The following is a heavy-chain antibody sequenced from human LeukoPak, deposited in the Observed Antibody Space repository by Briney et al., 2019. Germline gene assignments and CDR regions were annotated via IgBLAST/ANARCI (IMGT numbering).Heavy chain of an antibody. Sequence: PSETLSLTCTVSGGSISSYYWSWIRQPPGKGLEWIGHIYYSGSTNYNPPLKSRVTISVDTSKNQFSLKLSSVTAADTAVYYCARAVSGYYDILTGYYPDAFDIWGQGTMVTVSS. J-gene: IGHJ3*02. CDR2: IYYSGST. CDR1: GGSISSYY. CDR3: ARAVSGYYDILTGYYPDAFDI. D-gene: IGHD3-9*01. V-gene: IGHV4-59*01.